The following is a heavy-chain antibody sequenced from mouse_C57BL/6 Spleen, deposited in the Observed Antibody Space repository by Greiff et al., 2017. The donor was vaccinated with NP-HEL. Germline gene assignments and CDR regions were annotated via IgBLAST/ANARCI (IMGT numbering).Heavy chain of an antibody. V-gene: IGHV14-4*01. CDR2: IDPENGDT. J-gene: IGHJ2*01. D-gene: IGHD3-2*02. Sequence: EVQRVESGAELVRPGASVKLSCTASGFNIKDDYMHWVKQRPEQGLEWIGWIDPENGDTEYASKFQGKATITADTSSNTAYLQLSSLTSEDTAVYYCTVDSSGYRYFDYWGQGTTLTVSS. CDR1: GFNIKDDY. CDR3: TVDSSGYRYFDY.